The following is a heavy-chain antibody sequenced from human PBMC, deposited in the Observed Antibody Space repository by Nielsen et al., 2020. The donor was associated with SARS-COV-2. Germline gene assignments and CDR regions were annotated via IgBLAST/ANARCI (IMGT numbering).Heavy chain of an antibody. J-gene: IGHJ4*02. CDR3: ARSSSGWLIDY. D-gene: IGHD6-19*01. CDR1: GGSISSYYW. Sequence: TLSLTCTVSGGSISSYYWSWIRQPPGKALEWLARIDWDDDKYYSTSLKTRLTISKDTSKNQVVLTMTNMDPVDTATYYCARSSSGWLIDYWGQGTLVTVSS. CDR2: IDWDDDK. V-gene: IGHV2-70*11.